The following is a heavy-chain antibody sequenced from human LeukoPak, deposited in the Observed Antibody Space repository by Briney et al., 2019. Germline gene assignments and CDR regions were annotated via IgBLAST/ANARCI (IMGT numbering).Heavy chain of an antibody. CDR2: INHSGST. V-gene: IGHV4-34*01. CDR1: GGSFSGYY. D-gene: IGHD6-25*01. J-gene: IGHJ5*02. CDR3: AAAPKEGHNWLDP. Sequence: KPSETLSLTCAVYGGSFSGYYWSWIRQPPGKGLEWIGEINHSGSTNYNPSLKSRVTISVDTSKNQFSLKLSSVTAADTAVYYCAAAPKEGHNWLDPWGQGTLVTVSS.